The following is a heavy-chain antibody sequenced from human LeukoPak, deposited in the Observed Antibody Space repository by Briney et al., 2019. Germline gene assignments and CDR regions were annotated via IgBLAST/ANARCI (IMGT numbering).Heavy chain of an antibody. V-gene: IGHV1-8*01. J-gene: IGHJ3*02. CDR2: MNPRDDT. CDR3: ARYTQHYGFDI. D-gene: IGHD3-3*02. CDR1: GYTSTSPD. Sequence: ASVKVSCKASGYTSTSPDINWVRQATGRGLEWLGWMNPRDDTGYAQKFQGRVTLTRDKSINTAYMELSSLRSEDTAVYYCARYTQHYGFDIWGQGTMVTVSA.